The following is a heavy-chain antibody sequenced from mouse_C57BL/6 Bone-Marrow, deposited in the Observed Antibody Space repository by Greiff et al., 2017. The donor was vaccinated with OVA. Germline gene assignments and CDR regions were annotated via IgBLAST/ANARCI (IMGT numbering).Heavy chain of an antibody. V-gene: IGHV1-81*01. D-gene: IGHD4-1*01. CDR2: IYPRSGNT. Sequence: QVQLKESGAELARPGASVKLSCKASGYTFTSYGISWVKQRTGQGLEWIGEIYPRSGNTYYNEKFKGKATLTADKSSSTAYMELRSLTSEDSAVYFCANWDWYFDVWGTGTTVTVSS. CDR1: GYTFTSYG. CDR3: ANWDWYFDV. J-gene: IGHJ1*03.